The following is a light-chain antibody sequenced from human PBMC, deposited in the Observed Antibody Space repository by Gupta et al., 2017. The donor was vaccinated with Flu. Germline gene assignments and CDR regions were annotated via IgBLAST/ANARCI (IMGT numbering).Light chain of an antibody. CDR2: WAA. V-gene: IGKV4-1*01. CDR3: QQYYGAPQLT. J-gene: IGKJ4*01. Sequence: LSWYQQKPAQPPKLLIYWAATRESGVPDRVSGGGSGTDFTLTISSLQSEDVAVYFCQQYYGAPQLTFDGGREVEVK.